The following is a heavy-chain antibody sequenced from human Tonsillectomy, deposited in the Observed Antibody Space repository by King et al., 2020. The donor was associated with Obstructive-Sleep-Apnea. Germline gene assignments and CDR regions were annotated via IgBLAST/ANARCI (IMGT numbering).Heavy chain of an antibody. J-gene: IGHJ6*02. Sequence: VQLVESGAEVKKPGASVKVSCKVSGHTLSELSMHWVRQAPGKGLEWMGGFDPEDGETIYTQKFQGRVTMTEDTSTDTAYMELSNLRSEDTAVYYCAIDDQERSRIPYGMDVWGQGTTVTVSS. CDR1: GHTLSELS. CDR2: FDPEDGET. V-gene: IGHV1-24*01. CDR3: AIDDQERSRIPYGMDV. D-gene: IGHD1-1*01.